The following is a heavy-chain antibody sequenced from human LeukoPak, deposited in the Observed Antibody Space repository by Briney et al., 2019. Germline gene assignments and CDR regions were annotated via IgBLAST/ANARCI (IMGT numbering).Heavy chain of an antibody. CDR2: LNGDGSSI. CDR1: GFTFRNYW. J-gene: IGHJ3*02. CDR3: AKLWSTSRGAFDI. Sequence: GGSLRLSCAASGFTFRNYWMHWVRQVPGKGLVWVSHLNGDGSSITYADSVKGRFTISRDNAKSTLYLQMNSLRAEDTAVYYCAKLWSTSRGAFDIWGQGTMVTVSS. D-gene: IGHD1-1*01. V-gene: IGHV3-74*01.